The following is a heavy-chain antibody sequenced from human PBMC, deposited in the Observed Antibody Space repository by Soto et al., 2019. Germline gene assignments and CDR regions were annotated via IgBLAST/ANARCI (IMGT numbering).Heavy chain of an antibody. Sequence: GGSLRLSCAAAGFTFTTAWINWVRQAPGKGLEWVGRIKSKIDGGTTDFAAPVKGRFAISIDDSRNMVYFQMNSLEIEDTAVYYCTTDSHFTMKLLRFDYWGLGTLVTVSS. D-gene: IGHD3-22*01. J-gene: IGHJ4*01. CDR1: GFTFTTAW. CDR3: TTDSHFTMKLLRFDY. CDR2: IKSKIDGGTT. V-gene: IGHV3-15*07.